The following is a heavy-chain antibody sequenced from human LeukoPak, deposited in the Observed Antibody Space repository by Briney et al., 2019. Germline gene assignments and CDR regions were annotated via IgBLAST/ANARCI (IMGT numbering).Heavy chain of an antibody. CDR2: INPNSGRT. D-gene: IGHD1-26*01. CDR1: GYTFTGYY. Sequence: ASVKVSCKASGYTFTGYYFHWVRQAPGQGLEWMGWINPNSGRTNSAQRFQGRVTMTRDTSISTVYMELSRLRSDDTAVYYCAREGYSGSYVYWGQGTLVTVSS. V-gene: IGHV1-2*02. CDR3: AREGYSGSYVY. J-gene: IGHJ4*02.